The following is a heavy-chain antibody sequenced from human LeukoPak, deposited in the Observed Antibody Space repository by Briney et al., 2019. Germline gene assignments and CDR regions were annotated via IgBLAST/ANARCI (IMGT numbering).Heavy chain of an antibody. CDR1: GGSFSGYY. CDR3: ARDRDVDDFDS. D-gene: IGHD2-15*01. CDR2: INHSGST. Sequence: SETLSLTCAVYGGSFSGYYWSWIRQPPGKGLEWIGEINHSGSTNYNPSLKSRVTISVDTSKNQLSLNLKSVTAADTAVYYCARDRDVDDFDSWGHGTLVTVSS. V-gene: IGHV4-34*01. J-gene: IGHJ4*01.